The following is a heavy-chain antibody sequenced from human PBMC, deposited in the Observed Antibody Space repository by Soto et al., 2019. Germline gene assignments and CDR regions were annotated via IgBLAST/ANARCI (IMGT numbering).Heavy chain of an antibody. J-gene: IGHJ3*02. V-gene: IGHV4-39*01. CDR2: IYYSGST. Sequence: QLQLQESGPGLGKPSETLSLTCTVSGGSISSSSYYWGWIRQPPGKGLEWIGSIYYSGSTYYNPSLKSRVTISVDTSKNQSSLDLSSVTASDTAMYYCAEGNMVVVPDAISDAFDIWGRGTIVTVSS. CDR1: GGSISSSSYY. D-gene: IGHD2-2*01. CDR3: AEGNMVVVPDAISDAFDI.